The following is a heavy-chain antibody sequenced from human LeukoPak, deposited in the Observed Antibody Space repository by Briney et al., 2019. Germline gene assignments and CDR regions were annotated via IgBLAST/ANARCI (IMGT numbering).Heavy chain of an antibody. V-gene: IGHV1-69*06. CDR3: ATGTGAAWYFDL. CDR1: GGTFSDFA. D-gene: IGHD7-27*01. CDR2: LIPITETP. Sequence: ASVKVSCKASGGTFSDFAIGWVRQAPGQGLEWLGGLIPITETPNYAQRFQGRVTITADISTRQAYLELSSLTSEDTAVYYCATGTGAAWYFDLWGRGTLVTVSS. J-gene: IGHJ2*01.